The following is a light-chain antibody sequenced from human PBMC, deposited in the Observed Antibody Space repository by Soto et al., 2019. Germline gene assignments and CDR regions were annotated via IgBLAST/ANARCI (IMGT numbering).Light chain of an antibody. Sequence: EIVLTQSPATVSLSPGERSTLSFRASQSVSSYLAWYQQKPGQAPRLLIYDASNRATGIPDRFSGSGSGTDFTLTISRLEPEDFAVYYCQQYGSSGTFGQGTKVDTK. J-gene: IGKJ1*01. V-gene: IGKV3-20*01. CDR1: QSVSSY. CDR3: QQYGSSGT. CDR2: DAS.